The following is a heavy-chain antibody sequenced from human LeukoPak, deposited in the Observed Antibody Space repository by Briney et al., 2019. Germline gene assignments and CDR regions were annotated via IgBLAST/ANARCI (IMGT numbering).Heavy chain of an antibody. D-gene: IGHD6-19*01. Sequence: ASVKVSCKASGYTFTGYYMHWVRQAPGQGLVWMGRINPNSGGTNYAQKFQGRVTMTRDTSISTAYMELSRLRSDDTAVYYCARVGYSSGWYRGVIQLFDYWGQGTLVTVSS. CDR2: INPNSGGT. J-gene: IGHJ4*02. CDR1: GYTFTGYY. CDR3: ARVGYSSGWYRGVIQLFDY. V-gene: IGHV1-2*06.